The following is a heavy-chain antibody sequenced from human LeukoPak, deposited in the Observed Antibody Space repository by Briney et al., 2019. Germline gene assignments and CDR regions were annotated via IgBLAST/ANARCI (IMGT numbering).Heavy chain of an antibody. Sequence: GASVKVSCKASGGTFSSYAISWVRQAPGQGLEWMGWISAYNGNTNYAQKLQGRVTMTTDTSTSTAYMELRSLRSDDTAVYYCARSQYPFRSANFDYWGQGTLVTVSS. D-gene: IGHD2-2*01. J-gene: IGHJ4*02. CDR1: GGTFSSYA. CDR2: ISAYNGNT. V-gene: IGHV1-18*01. CDR3: ARSQYPFRSANFDY.